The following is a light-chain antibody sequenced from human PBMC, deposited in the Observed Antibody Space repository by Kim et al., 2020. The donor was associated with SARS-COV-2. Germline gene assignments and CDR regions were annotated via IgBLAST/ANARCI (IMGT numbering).Light chain of an antibody. J-gene: IGLJ1*01. CDR3: SSYTTANTRL. Sequence: GQSITISRTGTSSDIGAFKYVSWFQQHPGNAPKLMIYDVTERPSGISNRFSGSTSGNTASLTISGLQAEDEADYYCSSYTTANTRLFGTGTKVTVL. V-gene: IGLV2-14*03. CDR1: SSDIGAFKY. CDR2: DVT.